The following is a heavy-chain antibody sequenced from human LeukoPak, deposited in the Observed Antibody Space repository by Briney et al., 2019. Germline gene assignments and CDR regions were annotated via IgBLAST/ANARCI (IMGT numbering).Heavy chain of an antibody. J-gene: IGHJ4*02. CDR3: ARERFGKFDY. V-gene: IGHV4-59*01. CDR2: IYYSGST. CDR1: GGSISSYY. Sequence: SETLSLTCTVSGGSISSYYWSWIRQPPGKGLEWIGYIYYSGSTNYNPSLKSRVTISVDTSKNQFSLKLSSVTAADTAVCYCARERFGKFDYWGQGTLVTVSS. D-gene: IGHD3-10*01.